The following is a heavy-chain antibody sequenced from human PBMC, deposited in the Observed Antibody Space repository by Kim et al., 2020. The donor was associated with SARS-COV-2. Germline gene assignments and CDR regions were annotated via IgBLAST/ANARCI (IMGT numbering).Heavy chain of an antibody. CDR3: SRDLLPWHSSHGCGLDV. D-gene: IGHD4-4*01. CDR1: GCSINNNY. CDR2: IFYAGST. Sequence: SETLSLTCTVSGCSINNNYWRWIRQPPGKGLEWIAYIFYAGSTDYNASLRSRVIISVGNYKNQFSQVLTTVTAADTAVDYCSRDLLPWHSSHGCGLDVWG. V-gene: IGHV4-59*01. J-gene: IGHJ6*01.